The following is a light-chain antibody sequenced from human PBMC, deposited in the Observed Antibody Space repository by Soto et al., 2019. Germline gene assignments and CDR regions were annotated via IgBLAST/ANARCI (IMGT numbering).Light chain of an antibody. CDR2: DAS. CDR3: QQYDNLPPGIT. V-gene: IGKV1-33*01. Sequence: DIQMTQSPSSLSASVGDRVTITCQASQDISNYLNWYQQKPGKAPKLLIYDASNLETGVPSRFSGSGSGTDFTFTISSLKPEDIATYYCQQYDNLPPGITFGQGTRLEIK. J-gene: IGKJ5*01. CDR1: QDISNY.